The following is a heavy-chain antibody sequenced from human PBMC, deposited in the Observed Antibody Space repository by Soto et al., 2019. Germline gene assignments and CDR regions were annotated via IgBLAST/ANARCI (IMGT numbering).Heavy chain of an antibody. CDR1: GGTFSSYA. J-gene: IGHJ4*02. CDR3: ARPYSSGWYSGFDY. Sequence: SVKVSCKASGGTFSSYAISWVRQAPGQGLEWMGGIIPIFGTANYAQKFQGRVTITADESTSTAYMELSSLRSEGTAVYYCARPYSSGWYSGFDYWGQGTLVTVSS. D-gene: IGHD6-19*01. V-gene: IGHV1-69*13. CDR2: IIPIFGTA.